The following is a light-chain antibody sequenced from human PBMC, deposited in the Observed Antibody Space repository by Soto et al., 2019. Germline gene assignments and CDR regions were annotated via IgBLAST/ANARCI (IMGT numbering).Light chain of an antibody. Sequence: DIQMTQSPSTLSASVGDRVTITCRVSQSIDTWLAWYQQKPGKAPKLLIYRASSLERGVSSRFSGSGSETEYTLAISSLQPDDVATYYCQQDDSFSTFGQGTRVEVK. J-gene: IGKJ1*01. CDR3: QQDDSFST. CDR2: RAS. V-gene: IGKV1-5*03. CDR1: QSIDTW.